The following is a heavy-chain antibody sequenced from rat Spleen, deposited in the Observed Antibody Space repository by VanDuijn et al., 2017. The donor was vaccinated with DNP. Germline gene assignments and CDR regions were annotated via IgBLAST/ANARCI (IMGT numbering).Heavy chain of an antibody. CDR1: GFSLTDYS. CDR3: ARQSRTTRGFDY. V-gene: IGHV2-19*01. J-gene: IGHJ2*01. D-gene: IGHD1-2*01. Sequence: QVQLKESGPGLVQPSQTLSLTCTVSGFSLTDYSVHWVRQPPGKGLEWMGRIQSGGSTDYNSALKSRLSISRDTSKSQVFLKMNSLQTEDMATYYCARQSRTTRGFDYWGQGVMVTVSS. CDR2: IQSGGST.